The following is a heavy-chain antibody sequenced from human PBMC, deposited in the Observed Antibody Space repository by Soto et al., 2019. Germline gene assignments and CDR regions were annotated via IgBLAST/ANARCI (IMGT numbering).Heavy chain of an antibody. CDR2: IKQDGSEK. CDR1: GFTFSSYW. J-gene: IGHJ3*02. CDR3: ARAVPRVVPAAGWSQGAFDI. D-gene: IGHD2-2*01. Sequence: PGGSLRLSCAASGFTFSSYWMSWVRQAPGKGLEWVANIKQDGSEKYYVDSVKGRFTISRDNAKNSLYLQMNSLRAEDTAVYYCARAVPRVVPAAGWSQGAFDIWGQGTMVTVSS. V-gene: IGHV3-7*03.